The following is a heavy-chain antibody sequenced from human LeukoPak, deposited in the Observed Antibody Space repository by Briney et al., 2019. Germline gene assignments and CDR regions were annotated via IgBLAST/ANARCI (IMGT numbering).Heavy chain of an antibody. CDR3: ARDGYYDSSGYYAD. D-gene: IGHD3-22*01. CDR2: ISSSSSTI. J-gene: IGHJ4*02. V-gene: IGHV3-48*01. CDR1: GFTFSYYS. Sequence: GGSLRLSCAASGFTFSYYSMNWVRQAPGKGLEWASYISSSSSTIYYADSVKGRFTISRDDAKNSLYLQMNSLRSDDTAVYYCARDGYYDSSGYYADWGQGTLVTVSS.